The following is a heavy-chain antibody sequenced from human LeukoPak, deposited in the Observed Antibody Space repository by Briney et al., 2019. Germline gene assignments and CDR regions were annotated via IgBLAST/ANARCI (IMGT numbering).Heavy chain of an antibody. CDR3: ARSSGYYADAFDI. V-gene: IGHV4-34*01. CDR2: INHSGST. CDR1: GGSFSGYY. Sequence: PSETLSLTCAVYGGSFSGYYWSWIRQPPGKGLEWIGEINHSGSTNYNPSLKSRVTISVDTSKNQFSLKLSSVTAADTAVYYCARSSGYYADAFDIWGQGTMVTVSS. D-gene: IGHD3-22*01. J-gene: IGHJ3*02.